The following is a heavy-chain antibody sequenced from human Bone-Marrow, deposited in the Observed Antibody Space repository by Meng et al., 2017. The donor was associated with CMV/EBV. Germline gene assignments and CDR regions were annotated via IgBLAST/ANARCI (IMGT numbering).Heavy chain of an antibody. CDR3: ARDVVVIPAAIYYCMDV. CDR1: GFTFSSYW. CDR2: IKQDGSEK. J-gene: IGHJ6*02. D-gene: IGHD2-2*01. V-gene: IGHV3-7*01. Sequence: GESLKISCAASGFTFSSYWMSWVRQAPGKGLEWVANIKQDGSEKYYVDSVKGRFTISRDNAKNSLYLQMNSLRAEDTAVYYCARDVVVIPAAIYYCMDVWGQGTTVTVSS.